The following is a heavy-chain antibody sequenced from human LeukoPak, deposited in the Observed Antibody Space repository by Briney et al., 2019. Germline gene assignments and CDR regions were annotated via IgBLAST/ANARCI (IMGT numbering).Heavy chain of an antibody. V-gene: IGHV2-5*02. CDR2: IYWDDDE. CDR1: GFSLTTSAVG. CDR3: AHRLKPATFDY. D-gene: IGHD2-2*01. Sequence: SGLTLVKPTQTLTLTCSYFGFSLTTSAVGVGWIRQPPGKALEWLALIYWDDDERYSPSLNNRLTIKKDTSKNQVVLTIINVAPADTATYHCAHRLKPATFDYWGPGILVTVSS. J-gene: IGHJ4*02.